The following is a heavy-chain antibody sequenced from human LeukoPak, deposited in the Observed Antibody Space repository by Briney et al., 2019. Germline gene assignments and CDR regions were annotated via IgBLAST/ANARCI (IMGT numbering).Heavy chain of an antibody. CDR3: ARPQGATAKVAFDI. Sequence: SETLSLTCAVSGYSISSGYYWGWIRQPPGKGLEWIGSIYHSGSTFYNPSLKSLITISADTSKNQFSLTLSSVTAADTAVYYCARPQGATAKVAFDIWGQGTMVTVSS. V-gene: IGHV4-38-2*01. CDR2: IYHSGST. D-gene: IGHD2-21*02. CDR1: GYSISSGYY. J-gene: IGHJ3*02.